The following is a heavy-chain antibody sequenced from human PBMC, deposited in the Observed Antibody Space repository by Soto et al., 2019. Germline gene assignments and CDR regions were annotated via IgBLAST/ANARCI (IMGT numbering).Heavy chain of an antibody. CDR1: GYTFTSYD. Sequence: SVKVSCKASGYTFTSYDIYWGRQATGQGLEWMGWMNPNTGNSGYAQQFQGRVTVTSDTSINTVHMELSSLRSEDTAVYYCARRAETNGWNGFGADKYYFDFWGQGTLVTVSS. CDR2: MNPNTGNS. CDR3: ARRAETNGWNGFGADKYYFDF. D-gene: IGHD1-1*01. J-gene: IGHJ4*02. V-gene: IGHV1-8*01.